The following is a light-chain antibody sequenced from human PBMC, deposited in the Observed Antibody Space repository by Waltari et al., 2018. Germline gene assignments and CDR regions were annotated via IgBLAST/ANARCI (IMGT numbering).Light chain of an antibody. V-gene: IGLV3-21*04. J-gene: IGLJ3*02. CDR2: DDS. CDR3: QVWDSSSDHWV. CDR1: NIGSKS. Sequence: SYVLTQPPSVSVAPGKTARITCGGNNIGSKSVHWYQQKPGQAPVVVMYDDSDRPSGVPERFSGCNSGNTATLTNSRVEAGDEADYYCQVWDSSSDHWVFGGGTKLTVL.